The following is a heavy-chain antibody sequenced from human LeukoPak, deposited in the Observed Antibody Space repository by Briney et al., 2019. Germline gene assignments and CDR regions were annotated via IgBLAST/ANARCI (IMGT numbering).Heavy chain of an antibody. CDR3: AKTPYYDIVTGYSAYYFDY. J-gene: IGHJ4*02. Sequence: GGSLRLSCAASGFTFSSYAMTWVRQAPGKGLEWVSTISGSGGSTYYADSVKGRFTISRDNSKNTLYLQMNSLRAEDTAVYYCAKTPYYDIVTGYSAYYFDYWGEGTLVTVSS. V-gene: IGHV3-23*01. CDR2: ISGSGGST. CDR1: GFTFSSYA. D-gene: IGHD3-9*01.